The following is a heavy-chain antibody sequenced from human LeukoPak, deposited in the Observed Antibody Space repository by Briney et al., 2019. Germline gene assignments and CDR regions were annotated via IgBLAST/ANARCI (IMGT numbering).Heavy chain of an antibody. Sequence: PGGSLRLSCAASGFTFSTYSMNWVRQGPGKGLEWVSAISGSGGSTYYADSVKGRFTISRDNSKNTLYLQMNSLRAEDTAVYYCAKVYYYDSSGYYSPFDYWGQGTLVTVSS. CDR2: ISGSGGST. J-gene: IGHJ4*02. CDR3: AKVYYYDSSGYYSPFDY. CDR1: GFTFSTYS. D-gene: IGHD3-22*01. V-gene: IGHV3-23*01.